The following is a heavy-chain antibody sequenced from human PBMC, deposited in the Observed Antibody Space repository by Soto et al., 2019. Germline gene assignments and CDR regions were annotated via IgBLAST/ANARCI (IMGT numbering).Heavy chain of an antibody. D-gene: IGHD3-10*01. CDR1: GYTFSSFY. J-gene: IGHJ4*02. CDR3: ARDWEFGY. CDR2: INPSGDST. V-gene: IGHV1-46*01. Sequence: QVQLVQSGAEVKKPGASVKVSCKASGYTFSSFYMHWVRQAPGQGLEWMGVINPSGDSTTYAQRCQGRLSMTRDTSTSTLYMELSSLRSEDTAVYYCARDWEFGYWGQGTLVTVSS.